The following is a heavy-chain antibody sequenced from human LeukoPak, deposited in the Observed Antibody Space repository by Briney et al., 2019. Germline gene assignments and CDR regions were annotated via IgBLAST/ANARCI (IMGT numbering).Heavy chain of an antibody. V-gene: IGHV1-2*02. CDR3: ARLSFTMIVVVDDY. Sequence: GASVKVSCKASGYTFTGYFMHWVRQAPGQGLEWMGWINPNSGGTNYAQKFQGRVTMTRDTSISTAYMELSSLRSDDTAVYYCARLSFTMIVVVDDYWGQGTLDTVSS. CDR2: INPNSGGT. CDR1: GYTFTGYF. J-gene: IGHJ4*02. D-gene: IGHD3-22*01.